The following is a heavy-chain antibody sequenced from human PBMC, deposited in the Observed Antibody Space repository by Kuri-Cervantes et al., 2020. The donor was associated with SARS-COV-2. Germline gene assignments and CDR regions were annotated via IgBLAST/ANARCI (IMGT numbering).Heavy chain of an antibody. Sequence: SGPTLVKPTQTLTLTCTLSGFSLSTSGMCVSWIRQPPGKALEWLARIDWDDDKYYSTSLKTRLTISKDTSKNQVVLTMTNMDPVDTATYYCARMEAIAAAGTTYYYYGMDVWGQGTTVTVSS. D-gene: IGHD6-13*01. J-gene: IGHJ6*02. CDR1: GFSLSTSGMC. CDR2: IDWDDDK. V-gene: IGHV2-70*11. CDR3: ARMEAIAAAGTTYYYYGMDV.